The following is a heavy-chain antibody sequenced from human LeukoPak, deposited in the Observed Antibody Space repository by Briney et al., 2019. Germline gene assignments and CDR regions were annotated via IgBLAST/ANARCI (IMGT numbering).Heavy chain of an antibody. D-gene: IGHD6-25*01. CDR3: ARASYGYLGFDY. V-gene: IGHV4-34*01. CDR2: INHSGST. CDR1: GGSFSGYY. J-gene: IGHJ4*02. Sequence: SETLSLTCAVYGGSFSGYYWSWIRQPPGKGLEWIGEINHSGSTNYNPSLKSRVTISVDTSKNQFSLKLSSVTAADTAVYYCARASYGYLGFDYWGQGTLVTVSS.